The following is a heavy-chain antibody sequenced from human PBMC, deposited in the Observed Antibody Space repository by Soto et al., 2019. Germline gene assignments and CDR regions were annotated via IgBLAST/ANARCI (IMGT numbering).Heavy chain of an antibody. CDR1: GISLSTVGVG. J-gene: IGHJ5*02. CDR3: VHRAFLRTSHNWFDP. V-gene: IGHV2-5*02. CDR2: IYWDDDK. D-gene: IGHD2-2*01. Sequence: QITLKESGPTLVKSTQTLTLTCTVSGISLSTVGVGVGWIRQPPGKALEWLALIYWDDDKRYTPSLKSRLTIARDTSKNQVVLTMTNMDPVDTATYYWVHRAFLRTSHNWFDPWGQGTLVTVSS.